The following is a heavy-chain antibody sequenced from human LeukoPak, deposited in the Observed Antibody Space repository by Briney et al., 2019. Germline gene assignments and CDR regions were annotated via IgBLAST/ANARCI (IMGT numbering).Heavy chain of an antibody. CDR2: ISGSGAST. V-gene: IGHV3-23*01. J-gene: IGHJ4*02. D-gene: IGHD1-14*01. Sequence: PGGSLRLSCAASGFTFSSYSMNWVRQAPGKGLEWVSAISGSGASTFYADSVKGRFTISRDNSKNTLYLQMDSLRAEDTAVYYCTKRQRNHNFDYWGQGTLVTVSS. CDR3: TKRQRNHNFDY. CDR1: GFTFSSYS.